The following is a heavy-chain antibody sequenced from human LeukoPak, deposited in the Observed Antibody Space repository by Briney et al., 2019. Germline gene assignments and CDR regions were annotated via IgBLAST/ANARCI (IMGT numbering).Heavy chain of an antibody. Sequence: GASVKVSCKASGYTFTSYDINWVRQATGQGLXGMGWMNPNSGNTGYAQKFQGRVTMTRNTSISTAYMELSSLRSEDTAVYYCARGDDYDYFDYWGQGTLVTVSS. V-gene: IGHV1-8*01. CDR3: ARGDDYDYFDY. CDR2: MNPNSGNT. CDR1: GYTFTSYD. J-gene: IGHJ4*02. D-gene: IGHD4-17*01.